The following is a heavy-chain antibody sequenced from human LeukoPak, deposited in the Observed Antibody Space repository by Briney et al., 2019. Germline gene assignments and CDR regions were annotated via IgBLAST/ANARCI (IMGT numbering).Heavy chain of an antibody. CDR1: GGTFSRYA. CDR3: ARGKERVVWQQRYYYYGMDV. D-gene: IGHD6-13*01. J-gene: IGHJ6*04. V-gene: IGHV1-69*06. Sequence: SVKVSCKASGGTFSRYAISWVRQAPGQGLEWMGGIIPIFGTANYAQKFQGRVTITADKSTSTAYMELSSLRSEDTAVYYCARGKERVVWQQRYYYYGMDVWGKGTTVTVSS. CDR2: IIPIFGTA.